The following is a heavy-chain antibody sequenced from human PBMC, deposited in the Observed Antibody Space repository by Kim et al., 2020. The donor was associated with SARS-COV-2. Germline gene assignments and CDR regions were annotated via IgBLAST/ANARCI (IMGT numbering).Heavy chain of an antibody. Sequence: GESLKISCKGSGYSFSTYRINWVRQLPGKGLEWVGRIDPSDSYTYYSPSFQGHVTISADKSISTAYLQWSSLKASDTAMYYCARLKTGGAAIGPMDVWGQGTTVTVSS. CDR2: IDPSDSYT. D-gene: IGHD6-13*01. J-gene: IGHJ6*02. CDR1: GYSFSTYR. CDR3: ARLKTGGAAIGPMDV. V-gene: IGHV5-10-1*01.